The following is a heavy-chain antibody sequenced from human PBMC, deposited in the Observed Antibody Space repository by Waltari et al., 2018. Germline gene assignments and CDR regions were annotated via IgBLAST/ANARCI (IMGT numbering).Heavy chain of an antibody. CDR2: IYTSGST. V-gene: IGHV4-4*07. J-gene: IGHJ5*02. D-gene: IGHD2-15*01. CDR3: ARVSVASCTVGRCPSWFDP. CDR1: GGSINTYY. Sequence: QVQLQESGPGLVKPSETLSLPCTVSGGSINTYYWSWIRQPAGKGLEWIGRIYTSGSTNYNPSLKGRVAMSVDTSKNQFSLKLKSVTPADTAVYYCARVSVASCTVGRCPSWFDPWGQGTLVTVSS.